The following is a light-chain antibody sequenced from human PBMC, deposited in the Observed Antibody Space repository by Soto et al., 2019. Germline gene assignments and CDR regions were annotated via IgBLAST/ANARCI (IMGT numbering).Light chain of an antibody. J-gene: IGKJ4*01. CDR1: QSVFSN. CDR3: QQYHNWPPLT. V-gene: IGKV3-15*01. Sequence: EIVMTQSAAFLSVSPGERVILSCRASQSVFSNLAWYQQKPGQAPRLLIYSASARVTGIPARFSGSGSGTEFTLTISSLQSEAFAVYYCQQYHNWPPLTFGGGTKVEIK. CDR2: SAS.